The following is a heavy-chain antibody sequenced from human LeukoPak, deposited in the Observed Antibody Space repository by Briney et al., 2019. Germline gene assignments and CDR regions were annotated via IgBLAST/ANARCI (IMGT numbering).Heavy chain of an antibody. D-gene: IGHD1/OR15-1a*01. CDR3: AKVGGHPGRNRYYFDY. Sequence: GGSLRLSCAASGFTFSSYAMSWVRQAPGKGLEWVSAISGSGGSTYYADSVKGRFTISRDNSKNTLYLQMNSLRAEDTAVYYCAKVGGHPGRNRYYFDYWGQGTLVTVSS. V-gene: IGHV3-23*01. J-gene: IGHJ4*02. CDR1: GFTFSSYA. CDR2: ISGSGGST.